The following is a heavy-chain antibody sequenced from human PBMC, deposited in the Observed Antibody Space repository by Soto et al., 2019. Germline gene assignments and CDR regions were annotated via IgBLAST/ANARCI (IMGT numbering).Heavy chain of an antibody. CDR1: GGSISSSNW. D-gene: IGHD1-1*01. J-gene: IGHJ5*02. V-gene: IGHV4-4*02. CDR3: VGELERSNNGFDP. CDR2: IYHSGST. Sequence: PSETLSLTCAVSGGSISSSNWWSWVRQPPGKGLEWIGEIYHSGSTNYNPSLKSRVTISVDKSKNQFSLKLSSVTAADTAVYYCVGELERSNNGFDPWGQGTLVTVSS.